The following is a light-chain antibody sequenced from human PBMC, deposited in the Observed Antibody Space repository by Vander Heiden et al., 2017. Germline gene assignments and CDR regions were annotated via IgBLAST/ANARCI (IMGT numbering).Light chain of an antibody. CDR2: KAS. Sequence: DTQITQSPSTLSASVGDRVTIPCRASQSISSWLAWYQQKPGKAPKLLIYKASSLESGVPSRFSGSGSGTEFTLTISSLQPDDFATYYCQQDNSSLLTFGRGTKVXIK. V-gene: IGKV1-5*03. CDR3: QQDNSSLLT. CDR1: QSISSW. J-gene: IGKJ4*01.